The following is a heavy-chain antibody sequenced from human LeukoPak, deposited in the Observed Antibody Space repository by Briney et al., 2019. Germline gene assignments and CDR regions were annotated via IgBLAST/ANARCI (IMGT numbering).Heavy chain of an antibody. Sequence: GGSLRLSCAASGFTFSSYDMHWVRQATGKGLEWVSAIGTAGDTYYPGSVKGRFTISRENAKNSLYLQMNSLRAGDTAVYYCARDRSSTYYYDSSGYPYWYFDLWGRGTLVTVSS. CDR1: GFTFSSYD. CDR2: IGTAGDT. V-gene: IGHV3-13*01. D-gene: IGHD3-22*01. J-gene: IGHJ2*01. CDR3: ARDRSSTYYYDSSGYPYWYFDL.